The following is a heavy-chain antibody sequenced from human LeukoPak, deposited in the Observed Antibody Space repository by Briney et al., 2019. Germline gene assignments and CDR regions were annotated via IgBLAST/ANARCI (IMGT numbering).Heavy chain of an antibody. Sequence: GASVKVSCKASGGTFSSYAISWVRQAPGQGLERMGRIIPIFGTANYAQKFQGRVTITTDESTSTAYMELSSLRSEDTAVYYCARDRDGYNYYWGQGTLVTVSS. CDR2: IIPIFGTA. V-gene: IGHV1-69*05. J-gene: IGHJ4*02. CDR3: ARDRDGYNYY. CDR1: GGTFSSYA. D-gene: IGHD5-24*01.